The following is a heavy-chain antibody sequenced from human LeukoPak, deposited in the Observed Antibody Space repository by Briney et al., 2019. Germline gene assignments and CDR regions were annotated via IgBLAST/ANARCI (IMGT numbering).Heavy chain of an antibody. CDR3: TTSGRATTRFVDY. Sequence: NSGGSLRLSCAASGFTLSNAWMSWVRQAPGKGLEWVGRIVTNTDGGTTDYAAPVKGRFTISRDDSKNTLYLQMNSLKTEDTAVYYCTTSGRATTRFVDYWGQGTLVSVSS. J-gene: IGHJ4*02. V-gene: IGHV3-15*04. CDR1: GFTLSNAW. CDR2: IVTNTDGGTT. D-gene: IGHD1-26*01.